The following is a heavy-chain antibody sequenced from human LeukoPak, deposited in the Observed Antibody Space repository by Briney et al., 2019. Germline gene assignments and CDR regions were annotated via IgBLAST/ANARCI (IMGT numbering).Heavy chain of an antibody. CDR2: ISDSGGAT. D-gene: IGHD2-21*02. V-gene: IGHV3-23*01. CDR1: GFSFRNYA. J-gene: IGHJ4*02. CDR3: AKIAPWGAVTATDGFDY. Sequence: GGSLRLSCAASGFSFRNYAMSWVRQAPGKGLEWVSSISDSGGATYYADSVKGRFTISRDNSRNTLYLQLNSLGADDTAVYYCAKIAPWGAVTATDGFDYWGQGTLVTVSS.